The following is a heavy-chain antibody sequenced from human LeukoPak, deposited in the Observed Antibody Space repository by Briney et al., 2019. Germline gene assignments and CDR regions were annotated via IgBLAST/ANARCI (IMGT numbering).Heavy chain of an antibody. CDR3: AREGGYSSSWYIMRNYYYYYMDV. CDR1: GYTFTSYG. J-gene: IGHJ6*03. Sequence: ASVKVSCKASGYTFTSYGISWVRQAPGQGVEWMGWISAYNGNTNYAQKLQGRVTMTTDTSTSTAYMELRSLRSDDTAVYYCAREGGYSSSWYIMRNYYYYYMDVWGKGTTVTVSS. V-gene: IGHV1-18*01. CDR2: ISAYNGNT. D-gene: IGHD6-13*01.